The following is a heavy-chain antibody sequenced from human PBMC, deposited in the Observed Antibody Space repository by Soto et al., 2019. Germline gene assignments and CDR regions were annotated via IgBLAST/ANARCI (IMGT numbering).Heavy chain of an antibody. CDR3: ARGPYSDP. CDR2: INHSGST. J-gene: IGHJ5*02. CDR1: GGSFSGYY. D-gene: IGHD1-26*01. V-gene: IGHV4-34*01. Sequence: TLSLTCAVYGGSFSGYYWSWIRQPPGKGLEWIGEINHSGSTNYNPSLKSRVTISVDTSKNQFSLKLSSVTAADTAVYYCARGPYSDPWGQGTLVTVSS.